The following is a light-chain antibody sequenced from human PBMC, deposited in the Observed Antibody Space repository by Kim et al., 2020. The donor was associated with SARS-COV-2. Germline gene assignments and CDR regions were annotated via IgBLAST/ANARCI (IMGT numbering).Light chain of an antibody. V-gene: IGKV1D-12*01. J-gene: IGKJ2*01. CDR3: QPTNNWPYT. Sequence: DIQMTQSQSSVSASVGDRVTITCRASQGISNWLAWYQQKPGKTPNLLIYAASSLQSGVPSRFSGSGSGTDFTLTISSLQPEDFATYHCQPTNNWPYTFGQGAKLEI. CDR1: QGISNW. CDR2: AAS.